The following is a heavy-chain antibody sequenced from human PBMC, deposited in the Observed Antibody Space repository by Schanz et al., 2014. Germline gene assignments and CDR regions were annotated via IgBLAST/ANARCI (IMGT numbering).Heavy chain of an antibody. CDR1: GFTFSSYG. J-gene: IGHJ2*01. Sequence: VQLVESGGGVVQPGRSLRLSCAASGFTFSSYGMHWVRQAPGKGLEWVSGISGSGASTYYADSVKGRFTISRDNTKNSLFLQLNSLRADDTAVYYCARNRGSGGQNWYFDLWGRGTLVTVSS. CDR2: ISGSGAST. V-gene: IGHV3-21*04. D-gene: IGHD1-26*01. CDR3: ARNRGSGGQNWYFDL.